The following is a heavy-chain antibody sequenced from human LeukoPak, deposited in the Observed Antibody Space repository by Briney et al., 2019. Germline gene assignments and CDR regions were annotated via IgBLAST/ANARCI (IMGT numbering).Heavy chain of an antibody. J-gene: IGHJ5*02. CDR3: AISGSYYNVDFLPFDP. V-gene: IGHV3-11*01. CDR1: GFTFSDYY. CDR2: ISSSGSTI. D-gene: IGHD3-10*01. Sequence: GGSLRLSCTASGFTFSDYYMSWIRQAPGKGLEWVSYISSSGSTIYYADSVKVRFTISRYNAKNSLYLQMNSLRAEDTAVYCCAISGSYYNVDFLPFDPWGQGTLVTVSS.